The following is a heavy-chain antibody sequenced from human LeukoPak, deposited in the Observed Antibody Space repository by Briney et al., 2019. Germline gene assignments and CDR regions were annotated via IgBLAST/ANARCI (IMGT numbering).Heavy chain of an antibody. D-gene: IGHD3-16*01. CDR1: GFTFSNYG. CDR3: AKDWGAFDI. CDR2: IWYDGSNK. J-gene: IGHJ3*02. V-gene: IGHV3-30*02. Sequence: GGSLRLSCAASGFTFSNYGVHWVRQAPGKGLEWVAVIWYDGSNKYYADSVKGRFTISRDNSKNTLYLQMNSLRAGDTAVYYCAKDWGAFDIWGQGTMVTVSS.